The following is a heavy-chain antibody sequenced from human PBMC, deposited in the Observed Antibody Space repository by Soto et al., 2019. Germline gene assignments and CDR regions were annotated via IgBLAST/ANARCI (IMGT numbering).Heavy chain of an antibody. Sequence: EVQLLESGGGLVQPGGSLRLSCADSGFTFSSYTMTWVRQAPGKGPEWVSSISGNGESTKYADSVKGRFTISRDNSKNTLYLQINSLRAEDTAVYYCARSRIVIIVVVVPYFFDSWGQGALLTVSS. V-gene: IGHV3-23*01. CDR3: ARSRIVIIVVVVPYFFDS. J-gene: IGHJ4*02. CDR2: ISGNGEST. CDR1: GFTFSSYT. D-gene: IGHD2-15*01.